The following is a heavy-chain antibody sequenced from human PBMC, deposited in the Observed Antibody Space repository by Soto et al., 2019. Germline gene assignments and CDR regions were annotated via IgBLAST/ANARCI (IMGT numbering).Heavy chain of an antibody. CDR3: ARDQGVSGWFDP. Sequence: SETLSLTCTVSGGSISSYYWSWIRQPPGKGLEWIGYIYYSGSTNYNPSLKSRVTISVDTSKNQFSLKLSSVTAADTAVYYCARDQGVSGWFDPWGQGTLVTVSS. J-gene: IGHJ5*02. CDR2: IYYSGST. D-gene: IGHD3-10*01. CDR1: GGSISSYY. V-gene: IGHV4-59*01.